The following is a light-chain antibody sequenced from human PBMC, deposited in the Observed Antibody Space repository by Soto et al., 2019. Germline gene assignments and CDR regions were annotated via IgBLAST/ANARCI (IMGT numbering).Light chain of an antibody. J-gene: IGLJ2*01. CDR1: SSDIASYNL. CDR3: CSYAGSSAFVL. CDR2: EVS. Sequence: QSVLTQPASVSGSPGQSVTISCTGTSSDIASYNLVSWYQQYPGKAPKLIIYEVSQRPSGDSSRFSGSKSGSTASLTISGLQAEDEATYYCCSYAGSSAFVLFGGGTKVTVL. V-gene: IGLV2-23*02.